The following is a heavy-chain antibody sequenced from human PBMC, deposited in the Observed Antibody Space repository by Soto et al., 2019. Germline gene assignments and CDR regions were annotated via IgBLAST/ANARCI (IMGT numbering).Heavy chain of an antibody. J-gene: IGHJ4*02. CDR3: AKDRPRIPKYSSSEAFFDY. D-gene: IGHD6-6*01. V-gene: IGHV3-30*18. Sequence: GGSLRLSCAASGFTFSSYGMHWFRQVPGKGLEWVAVISYDGSNKYYADSVKGRFTISRDNSKNTLYLQMNSLRAEDTAVYYCAKDRPRIPKYSSSEAFFDYWGQGTLVTVSS. CDR1: GFTFSSYG. CDR2: ISYDGSNK.